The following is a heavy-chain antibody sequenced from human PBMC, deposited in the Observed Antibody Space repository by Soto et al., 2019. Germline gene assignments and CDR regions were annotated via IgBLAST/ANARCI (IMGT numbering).Heavy chain of an antibody. CDR3: ARSYFDYGDYSSTNFDY. CDR2: INSDGSST. V-gene: IGHV3-74*01. D-gene: IGHD4-17*01. Sequence: GGSLTLSCAASGFTFSSYWMHWVRQAPGKGLVWVSRINSDGSSTSYADSVKGRFTISRDNAKNTLYLQMNSLRAEDTAVYYCARSYFDYGDYSSTNFDYWGQGTLVTVSS. J-gene: IGHJ4*02. CDR1: GFTFSSYW.